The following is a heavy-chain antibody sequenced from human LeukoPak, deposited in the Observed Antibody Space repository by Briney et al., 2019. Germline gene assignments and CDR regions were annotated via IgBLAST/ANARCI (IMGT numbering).Heavy chain of an antibody. Sequence: QPGGSLRLSCAASGFTFSSYWMHWARQAPGKGLVWVSRINSDGINTSYADSVKGRFTISRDNAKNTLNLQMNSLRAEDTAVYYCARDLGQYYDTSDNWFDPWGQGTLVTVSS. CDR1: GFTFSSYW. CDR2: INSDGINT. CDR3: ARDLGQYYDTSDNWFDP. J-gene: IGHJ5*02. D-gene: IGHD3-22*01. V-gene: IGHV3-74*01.